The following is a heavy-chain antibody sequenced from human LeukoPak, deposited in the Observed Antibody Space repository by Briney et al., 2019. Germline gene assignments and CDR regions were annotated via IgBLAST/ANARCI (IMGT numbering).Heavy chain of an antibody. J-gene: IGHJ4*02. Sequence: SETLSLTCTVSGGSISNYYWSWIRQPPGKGLEWIGYIYYSGSTNYNPSLKSRVTISVDTSKNQFSLKLSSVTAADTAVYYCARGQPMYYFDRWGQGTLVTVSS. V-gene: IGHV4-59*01. CDR1: GGSISNYY. CDR2: IYYSGST. CDR3: ARGQPMYYFDR. D-gene: IGHD2-2*01.